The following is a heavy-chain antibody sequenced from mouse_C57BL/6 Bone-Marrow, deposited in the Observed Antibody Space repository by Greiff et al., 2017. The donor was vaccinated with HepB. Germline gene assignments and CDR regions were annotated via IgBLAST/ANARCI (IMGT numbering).Heavy chain of an antibody. CDR3: ARANWFDY. D-gene: IGHD4-1*01. J-gene: IGHJ2*01. CDR2: ISSGSSTI. V-gene: IGHV5-17*01. CDR1: GFTFSDYG. Sequence: EVKLMESGGGLVKPGGSLKLSCAASGFTFSDYGMHWDRKATEKGLEWVAYISSGSSTIYYADTVKGRFTISIDNAKNTLFLQMTSLRSEDTAMYYCARANWFDYWGQGTTLTVSS.